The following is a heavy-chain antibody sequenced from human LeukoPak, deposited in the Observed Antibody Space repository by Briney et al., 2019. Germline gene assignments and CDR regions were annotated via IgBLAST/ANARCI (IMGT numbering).Heavy chain of an antibody. CDR3: ARDIRTTIAGRYFYL. Sequence: PGRSLGLLCAASGFTFSCYVMHWVRQAPGKGLEWVAVIWYDGSNKYYADSVKGRFTISRDNTKNTLYLQMNSLRAEDTAVYYCARDIRTTIAGRYFYLWGRGTLVTVSS. V-gene: IGHV3-33*01. J-gene: IGHJ2*01. D-gene: IGHD3-22*01. CDR1: GFTFSCYV. CDR2: IWYDGSNK.